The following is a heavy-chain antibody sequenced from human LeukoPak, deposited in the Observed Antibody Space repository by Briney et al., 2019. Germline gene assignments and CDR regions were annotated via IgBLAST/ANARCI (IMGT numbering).Heavy chain of an antibody. J-gene: IGHJ4*02. Sequence: SETLSLTCTVSGGSISSSSYYWGWLRQPPGKGLEWIGSIYYSGSTYYNPSLKSRVTISVDTSKNQFSLKLSSVTAADTAVYYCATEGAAAAGLDYWGQGTLVTVSS. CDR2: IYYSGST. D-gene: IGHD6-13*01. CDR3: ATEGAAAAGLDY. CDR1: GGSISSSSYY. V-gene: IGHV4-39*01.